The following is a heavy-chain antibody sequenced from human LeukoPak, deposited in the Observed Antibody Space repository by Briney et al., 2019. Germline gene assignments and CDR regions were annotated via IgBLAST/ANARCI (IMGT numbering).Heavy chain of an antibody. CDR3: ARVADIVVVTAILAGGTGWFDP. J-gene: IGHJ5*02. CDR1: GYTFTGYY. CDR2: INPNSGGT. D-gene: IGHD2-21*02. V-gene: IGHV1-2*02. Sequence: ASVKVSCKASGYTFTGYYMHWLRQAPGQGLEWMGWINPNSGGTNYAQKFQGRVTMTRDTSISTAYMELSRLRSDDTAVYYCARVADIVVVTAILAGGTGWFDPWGQGTLVTVSS.